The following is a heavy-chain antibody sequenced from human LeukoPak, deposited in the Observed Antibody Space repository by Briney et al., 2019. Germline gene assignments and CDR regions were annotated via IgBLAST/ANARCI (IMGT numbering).Heavy chain of an antibody. D-gene: IGHD1-26*01. CDR3: ARRGAPWYRDV. J-gene: IGHJ6*03. Sequence: GESLKISCKGSGYSSTSYWVGWVRQMPGKGLEWMGFIYPGDSDTRYSPSFQGQVTISADKSISTAYLQWSSLKASDTAMYYCARRGAPWYRDVWGKGTTVTVSS. V-gene: IGHV5-51*01. CDR2: IYPGDSDT. CDR1: GYSSTSYW.